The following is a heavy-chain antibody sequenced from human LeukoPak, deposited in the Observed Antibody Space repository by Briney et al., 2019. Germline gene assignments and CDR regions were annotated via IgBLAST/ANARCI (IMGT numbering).Heavy chain of an antibody. V-gene: IGHV3-33*06. J-gene: IGHJ4*02. CDR1: GFTFSSYA. Sequence: PGRSLRLSCAASGFTFSSYAMHWVRQAPGKGLECVAVIWYDGSNKYYADSVKGRFTISRDNSKNTVYLQMNSLRAEDTAVYYCVKPRKYTTNWSFDYWGQGTLVTVSS. CDR2: IWYDGSNK. D-gene: IGHD6-13*01. CDR3: VKPRKYTTNWSFDY.